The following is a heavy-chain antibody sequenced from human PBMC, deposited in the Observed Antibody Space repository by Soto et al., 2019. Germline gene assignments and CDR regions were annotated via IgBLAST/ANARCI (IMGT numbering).Heavy chain of an antibody. D-gene: IGHD6-19*01. Sequence: GGSLRLSCAASGFTFSSYAMSWVRQAPGKGLEWVSAISGSGGSTYYADSVKGRFTISRDNSKNTPYLQMNSLRAEDTAVYYCAKGPLARIAVAGFDYWGQGTLVTVSS. CDR2: ISGSGGST. CDR1: GFTFSSYA. J-gene: IGHJ4*02. CDR3: AKGPLARIAVAGFDY. V-gene: IGHV3-23*01.